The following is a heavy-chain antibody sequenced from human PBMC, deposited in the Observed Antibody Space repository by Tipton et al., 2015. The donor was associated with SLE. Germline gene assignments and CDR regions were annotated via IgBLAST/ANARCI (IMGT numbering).Heavy chain of an antibody. CDR1: GYSFASYW. J-gene: IGHJ4*02. V-gene: IGHV5-10-1*01. CDR3: ARGYGSDY. D-gene: IGHD3-10*01. Sequence: QLVQSGAEVKKPGESLRISCRGFGYSFASYWIIWLRQMPGKGLEWMGRIDPIDSYTNYSPSFQGHVTLSVDKSISTAYLQWSSLKASDTAMYYCARGYGSDYWGQGTLVTVSS. CDR2: IDPIDSYT.